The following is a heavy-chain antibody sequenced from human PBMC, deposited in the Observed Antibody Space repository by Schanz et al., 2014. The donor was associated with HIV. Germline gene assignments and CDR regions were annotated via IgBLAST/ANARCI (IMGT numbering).Heavy chain of an antibody. CDR1: GFTFSDYT. CDR2: ISGSGSRT. CDR3: TKDQGLVRPPDY. V-gene: IGHV3-23*01. Sequence: EVQLLESGGGLVQPGGSLRLSCVASGFTFSDYTMNWVRQAPGKGLEWVSAISGSGSRTYYADSVKGRFTISRDNSKNTLYLQMNSLRAEDTAVYSCTKDQGLVRPPDYWGQGTLVTVSS. D-gene: IGHD3-10*01. J-gene: IGHJ4*02.